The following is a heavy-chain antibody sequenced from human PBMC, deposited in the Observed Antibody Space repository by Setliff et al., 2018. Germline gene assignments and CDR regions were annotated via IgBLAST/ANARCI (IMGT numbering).Heavy chain of an antibody. D-gene: IGHD5-12*01. V-gene: IGHV5-51*01. CDR1: GYSFSNYW. CDR2: IFPGDSET. CDR3: ATNGYSGYDHAFDI. J-gene: IGHJ3*02. Sequence: GESLKISCQASGYSFSNYWIAWVRQMPGKGLEWMGIIFPGDSETKYSPSFQGQATISADKSTTTAHLQWSSLEASDTATYYCATNGYSGYDHAFDIWGQGTLVTVSS.